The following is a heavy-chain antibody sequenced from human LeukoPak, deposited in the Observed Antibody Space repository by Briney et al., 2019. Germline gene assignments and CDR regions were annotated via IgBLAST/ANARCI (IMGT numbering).Heavy chain of an antibody. D-gene: IGHD4-17*01. CDR2: IYYSDNT. CDR3: ARARGDSSRLDY. J-gene: IGHJ4*02. V-gene: IGHV4-31*03. CDR1: GGSITGGGYY. Sequence: SETLSLTCTVSGGSITGGGYYWSWIRQHPWKGLDWIGYIYYSDNTYYNPSLKSRVTISADTSKNQFSLKLNSVTAADTAVYYCARARGDSSRLDYWGQGTLVTVSS.